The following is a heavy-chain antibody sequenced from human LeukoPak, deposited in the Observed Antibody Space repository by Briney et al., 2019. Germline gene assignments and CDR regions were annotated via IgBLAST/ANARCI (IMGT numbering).Heavy chain of an antibody. CDR3: ARGYSSRWSRRDFDP. D-gene: IGHD6-13*01. V-gene: IGHV1-2*02. CDR2: INPNSGGT. J-gene: IGHJ5*02. CDR1: GYTFTGYY. Sequence: GASVKVSCKASGYTFTGYYMHWVRQAPGQGLEWMGWINPNSGGTNYAQKFQGRVTMTRDTSISTAYMELSRLRSDDTAVYYCARGYSSRWSRRDFDPWGQGAVLSVST.